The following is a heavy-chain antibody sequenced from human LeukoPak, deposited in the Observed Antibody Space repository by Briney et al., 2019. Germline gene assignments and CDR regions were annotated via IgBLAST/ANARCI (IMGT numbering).Heavy chain of an antibody. CDR1: GFTSSSYG. Sequence: GGSLRLSCAASGFTSSSYGMSWVRQAPGKGLEWVSVISGSGGSTYYADSVRGRFSISRDNSKNTLYLQMNSLRAEDTAVYYCAKLVGATHNDYWGQGTLVTVSS. CDR3: AKLVGATHNDY. CDR2: ISGSGGST. D-gene: IGHD1-26*01. J-gene: IGHJ4*02. V-gene: IGHV3-23*01.